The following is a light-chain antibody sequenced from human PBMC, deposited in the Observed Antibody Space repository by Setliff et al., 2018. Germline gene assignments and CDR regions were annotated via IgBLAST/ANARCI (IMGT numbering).Light chain of an antibody. CDR3: CSYAGSSSYV. CDR1: SSDVGSYNL. V-gene: IGLV2-23*02. J-gene: IGLJ1*01. Sequence: SALTQPASVSGSPGQSITISCTGTSSDVGSYNLVSWYQQHPGKAPKLMIYEVSKRPSGVSNRFSGSKSGNTASLIISGLQAEDEADYYCCSYAGSSSYVFGTGTKVTVL. CDR2: EVS.